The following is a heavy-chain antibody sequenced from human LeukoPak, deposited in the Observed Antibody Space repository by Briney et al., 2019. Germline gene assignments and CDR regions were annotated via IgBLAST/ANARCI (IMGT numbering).Heavy chain of an antibody. V-gene: IGHV3-11*01. Sequence: NPGGSLRLSCAASGFTFSDYYMSWIRQAPGKGLEWVSYISSSGSTIYYADSVKGRFTISRDNAKNSLYPQMNSLRAEDTAVYYCARDGGIAVAGENYYFYYMDVWGKGTTVTVSS. CDR2: ISSSGSTI. CDR1: GFTFSDYY. CDR3: ARDGGIAVAGENYYFYYMDV. J-gene: IGHJ6*03. D-gene: IGHD6-19*01.